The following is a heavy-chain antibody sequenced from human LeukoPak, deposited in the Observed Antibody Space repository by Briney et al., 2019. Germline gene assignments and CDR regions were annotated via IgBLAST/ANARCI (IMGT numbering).Heavy chain of an antibody. CDR3: ARLGGGYYDGSLDY. CDR2: MNPNSGNT. V-gene: IGHV1-8*03. J-gene: IGHJ4*02. Sequence: ASVKVSCKASGYTFTSYDINWVRQATGQGLEWMGWMNPNSGNTGYAQKFQGRVTITRNTSISTAYMELSSLRSEVTAVYYCARLGGGYYDGSLDYWGQGTLVTVSS. D-gene: IGHD3-22*01. CDR1: GYTFTSYD.